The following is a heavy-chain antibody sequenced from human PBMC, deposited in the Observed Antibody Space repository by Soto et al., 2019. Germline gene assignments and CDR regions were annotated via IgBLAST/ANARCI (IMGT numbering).Heavy chain of an antibody. CDR3: ARRRISVVVVATDAFDI. J-gene: IGHJ3*02. CDR1: GFTFSSYA. D-gene: IGHD2-15*01. CDR2: ISGSGGTT. Sequence: PGGSLRLSCAASGFTFSSYAMSWVRQAPGKGLEWVSAISGSGGTTYYADSVKGRFTLSRDNSKNTLYLQMNSLRAEDTALYYCARRRISVVVVATDAFDIWGQGTMVTVSS. V-gene: IGHV3-23*01.